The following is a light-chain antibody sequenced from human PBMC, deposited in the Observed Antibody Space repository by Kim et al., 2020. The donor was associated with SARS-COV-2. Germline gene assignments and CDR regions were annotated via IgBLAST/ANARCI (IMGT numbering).Light chain of an antibody. CDR3: QQYGSSPRT. CDR2: GAS. J-gene: IGKJ2*01. CDR1: QSVSSSS. V-gene: IGKV3-20*01. Sequence: EIVLTQSPGTLSLSPGERATLSCRASQSVSSSSLGWYQQKPGQAPRLLIYGASSRATGIPDRFSGSGSGTDFTLTISRLEPEDFAVYYCQQYGSSPRTFGQGTKLEI.